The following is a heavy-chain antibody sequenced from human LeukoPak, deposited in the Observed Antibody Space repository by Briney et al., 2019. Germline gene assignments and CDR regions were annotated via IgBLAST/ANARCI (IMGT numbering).Heavy chain of an antibody. CDR2: ISGSGGST. Sequence: GGSLRLSCAASGFTFSSYAMSWVRQAPGKGLEWVSTISGSGGSTYYADSVKGRFTISRDNSKNTLYLQMNSLRAEDTAIYYCAKHQSDYWGFDYWGQGTLVTVSS. CDR3: AKHQSDYWGFDY. D-gene: IGHD7-27*01. CDR1: GFTFSSYA. J-gene: IGHJ4*02. V-gene: IGHV3-23*01.